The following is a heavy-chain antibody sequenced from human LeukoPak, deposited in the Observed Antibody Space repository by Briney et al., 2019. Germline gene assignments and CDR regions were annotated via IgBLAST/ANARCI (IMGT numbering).Heavy chain of an antibody. V-gene: IGHV3-33*06. CDR2: IWYDGSNK. J-gene: IGHJ6*03. Sequence: GRSLRLSCAASGFTFSSYGMHWVRQVPGKGLEWVAVIWYDGSNKYYADSVKGRFTISRDNSKNTLYLQMNSLRAEDTAVYYCAKDFGSYYYYYMDVWGKGTTVTVSS. D-gene: IGHD3-10*01. CDR3: AKDFGSYYYYYMDV. CDR1: GFTFSSYG.